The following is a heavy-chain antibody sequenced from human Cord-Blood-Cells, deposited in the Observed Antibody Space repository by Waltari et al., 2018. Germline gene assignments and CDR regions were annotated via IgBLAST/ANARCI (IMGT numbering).Heavy chain of an antibody. Sequence: QVQLVQSGAEVKQPGSSVKVSCKASGGTFSSTAISRVRQAHGQGLEWMGGIIPIFGTANYAQKFQGRVTITADESTSTAYMELSSLRSEDTAVYYCARDSSSSYYYYYGMDVWGQGTTVTVSS. CDR3: ARDSSSSYYYYYGMDV. D-gene: IGHD6-6*01. J-gene: IGHJ6*02. CDR1: GGTFSSTA. CDR2: IIPIFGTA. V-gene: IGHV1-69*01.